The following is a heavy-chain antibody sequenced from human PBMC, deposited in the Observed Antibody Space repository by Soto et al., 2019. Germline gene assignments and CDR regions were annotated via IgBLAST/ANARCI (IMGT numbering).Heavy chain of an antibody. D-gene: IGHD3-3*01. Sequence: KTSETLSLTCTVSGGSVSSGSYYWSWIRQPPGKGLEWIGYIYYSGSTNYNPSLKSRVTISVDTSKNQFSLKLSSVTAADTAVYYCAIHTYYDFWSGYRNPSSYYFDYWGQGTLVTVSS. V-gene: IGHV4-61*01. CDR1: GGSVSSGSYY. CDR2: IYYSGST. CDR3: AIHTYYDFWSGYRNPSSYYFDY. J-gene: IGHJ4*02.